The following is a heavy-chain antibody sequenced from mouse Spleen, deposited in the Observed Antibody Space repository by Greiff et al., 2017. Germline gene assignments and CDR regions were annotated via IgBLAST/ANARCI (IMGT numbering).Heavy chain of an antibody. CDR3: ARVHYYFDY. CDR2: ISNLAYSI. V-gene: IGHV5-15*02. J-gene: IGHJ2*01. Sequence: EVKLMESGGGLVQPGGSRKLSCAASGFTFSDYGMAWVRQAPGKGPEWVAFISNLAYSIYYADTVTGRFTISRENAKNTLYLEMSSLRSEDTAMYYCARVHYYFDYWGQGTTLTVSS. CDR1: GFTFSDYG.